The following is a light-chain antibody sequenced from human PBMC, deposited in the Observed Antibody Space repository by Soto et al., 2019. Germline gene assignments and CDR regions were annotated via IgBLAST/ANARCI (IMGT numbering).Light chain of an antibody. CDR2: AAS. Sequence: EIVLTQSPGTLSLSPGERATLSSRASQSLSSGYLAWYQQKPGQSPRILIYAASSRATGIPDRFSGGGSGTDFTLTISRLEPEDFAVYYCQQYDTSPRTFGPGTKVDIK. V-gene: IGKV3-20*01. CDR3: QQYDTSPRT. J-gene: IGKJ1*01. CDR1: QSLSSGY.